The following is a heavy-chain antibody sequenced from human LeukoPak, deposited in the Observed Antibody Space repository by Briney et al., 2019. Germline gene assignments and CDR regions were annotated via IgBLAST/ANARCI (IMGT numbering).Heavy chain of an antibody. CDR1: GGSISSYY. D-gene: IGHD3-22*01. V-gene: IGHV4-59*01. CDR2: IYYSGST. J-gene: IGHJ6*03. Sequence: PSETLSLTCAVSGGSISSYYWSWIRQPPGKGLEWIGNIYYSGSTNYNPSLKSRVTISVDTSKNQFSLKLSSVTAADTAVYYCTRGSIAYYYMDVWGKGTTVTISS. CDR3: TRGSIAYYYMDV.